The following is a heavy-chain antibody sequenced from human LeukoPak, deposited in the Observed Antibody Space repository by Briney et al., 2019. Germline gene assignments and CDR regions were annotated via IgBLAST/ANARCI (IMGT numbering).Heavy chain of an antibody. J-gene: IGHJ4*02. D-gene: IGHD3-16*02. CDR1: GYTFTSYG. Sequence: GASVKVSCKASGYTFTSYGISWVRQAPGQGLEWMGWISAYNGNTNYAQKLQGRVTMTTDTSTSTAYMELRSLRSDDTAVYYCARIQTQYDYVWGSYREDYWGQGTLVTVSS. CDR2: ISAYNGNT. V-gene: IGHV1-18*01. CDR3: ARIQTQYDYVWGSYREDY.